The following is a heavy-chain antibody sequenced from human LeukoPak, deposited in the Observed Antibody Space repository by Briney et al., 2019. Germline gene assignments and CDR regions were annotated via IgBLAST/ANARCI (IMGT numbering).Heavy chain of an antibody. Sequence: GRSLRLSCAASGFTFDDYAMHWVRQAPGEGLEWVSGIRWNSASIVYADRVKGRFTLSRDNAKHSLYLQVNSLRAEDPAVYDCARDVLAHYGAGSYVSFYSWGQPTMV. CDR3: ARDVLAHYGAGSYVSFYS. V-gene: IGHV3-9*01. D-gene: IGHD3-10*01. CDR1: GFTFDDYA. CDR2: IRWNSASI. J-gene: IGHJ3*02.